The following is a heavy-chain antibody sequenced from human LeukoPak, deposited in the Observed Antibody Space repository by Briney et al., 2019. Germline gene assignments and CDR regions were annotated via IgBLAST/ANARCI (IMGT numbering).Heavy chain of an antibody. J-gene: IGHJ4*02. Sequence: PGGSLRLSCAASGFTFSNYGIHWVRQAPGKGLQWVTFIRYDGSNKYYADSVKGRFTISRDNSKNTLYLQMNSLRAEDTAVYYCARDPPRYCSGGSCYSGYFDYWGQGNLVTVSS. CDR1: GFTFSNYG. D-gene: IGHD2-15*01. V-gene: IGHV3-30*02. CDR3: ARDPPRYCSGGSCYSGYFDY. CDR2: IRYDGSNK.